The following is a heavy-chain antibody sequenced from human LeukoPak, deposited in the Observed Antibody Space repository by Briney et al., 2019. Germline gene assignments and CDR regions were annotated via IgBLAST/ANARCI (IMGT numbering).Heavy chain of an antibody. J-gene: IGHJ6*03. V-gene: IGHV4-59*01. CDR1: GGSISSYY. CDR2: IYYSGST. D-gene: IGHD5-18*01. CDR3: ARDRGRSYGSVPYYYYYMDV. Sequence: PSETLSLTCTVSGGSISSYYWSWIRQPPGKGLEWIGYIYYSGSTNYNPSLKSRVTISVDTSKNQFSLKLSSVTAADTAVYYCARDRGRSYGSVPYYYYYMDVWGKGTTVTVSS.